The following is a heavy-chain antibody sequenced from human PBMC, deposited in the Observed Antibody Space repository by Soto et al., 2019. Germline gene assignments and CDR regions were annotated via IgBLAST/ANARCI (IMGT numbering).Heavy chain of an antibody. CDR3: ATRGDCSGGSCYKLNS. V-gene: IGHV4-39*01. Sequence: SETLSLTCTVSGGSISSSSYYWGWIRQPPGKGLEWIGSIYYSGSTYYNPSLKSRVTISVDTSKNQFSLKLSSVTAADTAVYCGATRGDCSGGSCYKLNSWGRETLFTFSS. CDR1: GGSISSSSYY. CDR2: IYYSGST. D-gene: IGHD2-15*01. J-gene: IGHJ4*02.